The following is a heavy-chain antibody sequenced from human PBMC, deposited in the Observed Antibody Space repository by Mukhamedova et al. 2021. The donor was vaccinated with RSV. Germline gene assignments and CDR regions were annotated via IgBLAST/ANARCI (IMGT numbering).Heavy chain of an antibody. CDR3: VRDPTHYYGSVSPGFDY. V-gene: IGHV3-21*01. CDR2: ITESSTYI. Sequence: VSGITESSTYIYYADSVKGRFTISRDNAKNSVYLELNSLRAEDTALYFCVRDPTHYYGSVSPGFDYWCQGTPVTVSS. J-gene: IGHJ4*02. D-gene: IGHD3-10*01.